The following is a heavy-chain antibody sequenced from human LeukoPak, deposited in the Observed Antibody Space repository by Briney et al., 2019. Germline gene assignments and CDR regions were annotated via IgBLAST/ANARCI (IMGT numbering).Heavy chain of an antibody. CDR3: ARDHERGSGDNWAINRFDP. Sequence: PGRSLRLSCAASGFTFSSYAMHWVRQAPGKGLEWVAVISYDGSGKYYTDSVKGRFTISRDNSENTLYLQMNSLRPEDSAVYYCARDHERGSGDNWAINRFDPWGQGTLVTVSS. CDR1: GFTFSSYA. J-gene: IGHJ5*02. CDR2: ISYDGSGK. D-gene: IGHD3-10*01. V-gene: IGHV3-30*04.